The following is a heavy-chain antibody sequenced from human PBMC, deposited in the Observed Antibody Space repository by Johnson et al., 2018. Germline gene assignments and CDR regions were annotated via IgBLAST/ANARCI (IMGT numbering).Heavy chain of an antibody. CDR1: GFTFGDYA. Sequence: VQLVQSGGGLVQPGRSLRLSCTASGFTFGDYAMSWFRQAPGKGLEWVGFIRNKAYGGTTEYAASVKGRFTISRDDSKSIAYLQMNSLKTEDTAVYYCTRDLVGYCTNGVCYAPSRYYYGMDVWGQGTTVTVSS. CDR3: TRDLVGYCTNGVCYAPSRYYYGMDV. J-gene: IGHJ6*02. D-gene: IGHD2-8*01. CDR2: IRNKAYGGTT. V-gene: IGHV3-49*03.